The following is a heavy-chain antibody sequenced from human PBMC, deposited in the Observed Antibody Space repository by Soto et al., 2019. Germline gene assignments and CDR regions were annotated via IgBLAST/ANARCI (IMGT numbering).Heavy chain of an antibody. D-gene: IGHD6-19*01. Sequence: GASVKVSCKASGYRFTDYYMHWVRQAPGQGLEWMGWINPYSGVANYSRNFQGRVTMTSDTPITTAYMELSSLRSDDTAVYYCARGVAVAGTLSYYGMDVWGQGTTVTVSS. J-gene: IGHJ6*02. CDR1: GYRFTDYY. CDR3: ARGVAVAGTLSYYGMDV. CDR2: INPYSGVA. V-gene: IGHV1-2*02.